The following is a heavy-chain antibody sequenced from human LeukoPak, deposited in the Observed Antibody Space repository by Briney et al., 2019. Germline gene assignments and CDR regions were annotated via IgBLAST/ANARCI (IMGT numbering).Heavy chain of an antibody. CDR3: ARILGSSGACMAV. J-gene: IGHJ6*02. CDR2: INHSGST. D-gene: IGHD3-22*01. V-gene: IGHV4-34*01. CDR1: GGSFSGYY. Sequence: PSETLSLTCAVYGGSFSGYYWSWIRQPPGKGLEWIGEINHSGSTNYIPSLKSRVTISVDTSKNQFSLKLSSVTAADTAVYYCARILGSSGACMAVWGQGTAVTVSS.